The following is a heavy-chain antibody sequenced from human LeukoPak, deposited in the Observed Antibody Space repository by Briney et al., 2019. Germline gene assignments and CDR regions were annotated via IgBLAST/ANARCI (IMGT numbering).Heavy chain of an antibody. CDR3: AKDDYGD. CDR1: GFTFSNYW. Sequence: PGGSLRLSCAASGFTFSNYWMSWVRQAPGKGLEWVANIKQDGSEKYYVDSVKGRFTISIDNANKSLYLQMNSLRAEDTAVYYCAKDDYGDWGQGTLVTVSS. J-gene: IGHJ4*02. D-gene: IGHD4-17*01. CDR2: IKQDGSEK. V-gene: IGHV3-7*01.